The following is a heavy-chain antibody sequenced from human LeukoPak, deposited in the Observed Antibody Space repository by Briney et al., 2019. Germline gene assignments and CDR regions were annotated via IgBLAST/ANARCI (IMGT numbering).Heavy chain of an antibody. CDR1: GFTFSNFA. V-gene: IGHV3-23*01. CDR3: ARKRERYYDSLIDY. J-gene: IGHJ4*02. D-gene: IGHD3-16*01. Sequence: GRSLRLSCAASGFTFSNFAMSWVRQAPGKGLEWVSGMSSSGGSTDYADSVKGRFTISRDNSKSTLYLQMNSLRVEDTAIYYCARKRERYYDSLIDYWGQGTLVTVSS. CDR2: MSSSGGST.